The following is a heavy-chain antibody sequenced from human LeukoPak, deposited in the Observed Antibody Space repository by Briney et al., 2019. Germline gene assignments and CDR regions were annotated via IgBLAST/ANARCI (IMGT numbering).Heavy chain of an antibody. V-gene: IGHV3-33*01. CDR2: IWYDGSNK. D-gene: IGHD6-19*01. J-gene: IGHJ3*02. CDR3: ARVMGQWLVRGAFDI. Sequence: GRSLRLSCAASGFTFSSYGMHWVREVPGKGLVGVAVIWYDGSNKHYVVSVKGRFTISRDNSKNALYLQMNSLRVEDTAVYYCARVMGQWLVRGAFDIWGQGTMVTVS. CDR1: GFTFSSYG.